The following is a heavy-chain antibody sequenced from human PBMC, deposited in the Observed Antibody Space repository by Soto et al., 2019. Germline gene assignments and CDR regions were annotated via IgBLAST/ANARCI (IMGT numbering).Heavy chain of an antibody. D-gene: IGHD2-2*01. CDR3: AALDCSSTTCYGGGYFDP. CDR2: INHRGIT. V-gene: IGHV4-34*01. CDR1: GGSFSDYY. Sequence: SETLSLTCAVYGGSFSDYYWNWMRQPPGKGLEWIGQINHRGITDYNQSHKSRITMSIDTSENHFSLRLSFVTAAATAFFFCAALDCSSTTCYGGGYFDPWGQGTLVTVSS. J-gene: IGHJ5*02.